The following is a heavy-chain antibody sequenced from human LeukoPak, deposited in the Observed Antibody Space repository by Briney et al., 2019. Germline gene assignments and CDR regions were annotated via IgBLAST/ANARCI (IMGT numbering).Heavy chain of an antibody. J-gene: IGHJ4*02. CDR3: AKGRSMIVATTVAY. D-gene: IGHD3-22*01. CDR1: GFTFSSYA. CDR2: ISSSGGST. V-gene: IGHV3-23*01. Sequence: GGSLRLSCAASGFTFSSYAMSWVRQAPGKGLEWVSAISSSGGSTYYADSVKGRFSISRDNSKSTLYLQMNSLRAEDTAVYYCAKGRSMIVATTVAYWGQGTLVTVSS.